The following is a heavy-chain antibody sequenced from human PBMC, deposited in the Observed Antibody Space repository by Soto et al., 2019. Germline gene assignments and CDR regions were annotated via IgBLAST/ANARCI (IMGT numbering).Heavy chain of an antibody. D-gene: IGHD3-16*01. V-gene: IGHV5-10-1*01. CDR1: GYAFTNYW. Sequence: HGESLKISCEGSGYAFTNYWINWVRQMPGKGLEWMGRIDPSDSYTNYSPSFQGHVTFLVDKSISTTYVQWSSLKASDTAVYYCGRKGGDGYHIDYWGQGTLVTVSS. CDR2: IDPSDSYT. J-gene: IGHJ4*02. CDR3: GRKGGDGYHIDY.